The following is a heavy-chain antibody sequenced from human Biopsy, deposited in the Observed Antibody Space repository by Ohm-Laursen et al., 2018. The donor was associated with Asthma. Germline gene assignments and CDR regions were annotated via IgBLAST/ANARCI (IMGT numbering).Heavy chain of an antibody. D-gene: IGHD4-23*01. CDR1: GFVFSQCG. CDR2: VSSDGHNK. J-gene: IGHJ3*02. Sequence: SLRLSCSASGFVFSQCGMHWVRQGPGKGLEWVALVSSDGHNKYYKDSVKGRFTISRDNPKLRLYLEINSLRVEDSAVYYCARESGQDSGGTGAFDRWGQGRMVAVSS. V-gene: IGHV3-30*03. CDR3: ARESGQDSGGTGAFDR.